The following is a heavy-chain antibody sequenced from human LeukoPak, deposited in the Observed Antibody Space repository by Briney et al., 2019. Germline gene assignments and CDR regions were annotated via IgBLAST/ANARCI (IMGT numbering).Heavy chain of an antibody. CDR1: GGSISSYD. V-gene: IGHV4-59*01. D-gene: IGHD3-10*01. CDR3: ARGHPRGNWFDP. J-gene: IGHJ5*02. Sequence: SETLSLTCTVSGGSISSYDWSWIRQPPGKGLEWIGYIYYSGSTNYNPSLKSRVTISVDTSKNQFSLKLSSVTAADTAVYYCARGHPRGNWFDPWGQGTLVTVSS. CDR2: IYYSGST.